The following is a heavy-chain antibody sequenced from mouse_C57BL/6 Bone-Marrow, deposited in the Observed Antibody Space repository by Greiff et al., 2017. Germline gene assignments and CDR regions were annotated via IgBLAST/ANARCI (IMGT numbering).Heavy chain of an antibody. J-gene: IGHJ3*01. Sequence: EVMLVESGGGLVKPGGSLKLSCAASGFTFSSYTMSWVRQTPEKRLEWVATLSGGCGNTYYPDSVKGRFTISRDNAKNTLYLQMSSLSSEAPAWYYFARGNYFPWFAYWGQGTLVTVSA. CDR2: LSGGCGNT. V-gene: IGHV5-9*01. D-gene: IGHD2-1*01. CDR3: ARGNYFPWFAY. CDR1: GFTFSSYT.